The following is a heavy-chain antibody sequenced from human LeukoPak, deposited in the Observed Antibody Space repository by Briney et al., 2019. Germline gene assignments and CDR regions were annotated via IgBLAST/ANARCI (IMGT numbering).Heavy chain of an antibody. Sequence: SETLSLTCTVSGGSITYFYWNWIRQSPEKGLEWIGYISNTGSTNYNPSLKSRVAISVDTSKNQFSLNLSSVTAADTAVYYCARYYYGSGSYYYFDSWGQGALVTVSS. CDR3: ARYYYGSGSYYYFDS. J-gene: IGHJ4*02. CDR2: ISNTGST. CDR1: GGSITYFY. D-gene: IGHD3-10*01. V-gene: IGHV4-4*08.